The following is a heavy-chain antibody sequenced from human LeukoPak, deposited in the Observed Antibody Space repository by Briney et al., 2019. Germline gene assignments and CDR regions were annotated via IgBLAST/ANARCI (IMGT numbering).Heavy chain of an antibody. CDR3: ARASGVPWADYAFDI. CDR2: ISGRGGST. D-gene: IGHD3-10*01. V-gene: IGHV3-23*01. Sequence: PGGSLRLSCAASGFTFSSYAMHWVRQAPGKGLEWVSGISGRGGSTYYADSVKGRFTISRDNSKNTLYLQMNSLRAEDTAVYYCARASGVPWADYAFDIWGQGTMVTVSS. J-gene: IGHJ3*02. CDR1: GFTFSSYA.